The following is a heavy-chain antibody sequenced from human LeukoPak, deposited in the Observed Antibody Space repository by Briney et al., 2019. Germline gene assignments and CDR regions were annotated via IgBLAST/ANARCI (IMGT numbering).Heavy chain of an antibody. CDR3: ARFAEWRRFDY. CDR2: MNPNSGNT. D-gene: IGHD1-14*01. Sequence: ASVKVSCKASGGTFSSYAINWVRQATGQGLEWMGWMNPNSGNTGYAQKFQGRVTMTRNTSISTAYMELSSLRSEDTAVYYCARFAEWRRFDYWGQGTLVTVSS. V-gene: IGHV1-8*02. J-gene: IGHJ4*02. CDR1: GGTFSSYA.